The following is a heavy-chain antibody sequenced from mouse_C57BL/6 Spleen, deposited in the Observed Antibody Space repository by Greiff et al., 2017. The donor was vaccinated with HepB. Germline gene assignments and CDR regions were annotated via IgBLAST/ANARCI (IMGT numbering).Heavy chain of an antibody. V-gene: IGHV5-17*01. J-gene: IGHJ4*01. Sequence: EVKLMESGGGLVKPGGSLKLSCAASGFTFSDYGMHWVRQAPEKGLEWVAYISSGSSTIYYADTVKGRFTISRDNAKNTLFLQMTSLRSEDTAMYYCARNYYGSSYGGMDYWGQGTSVTVSS. CDR2: ISSGSSTI. CDR3: ARNYYGSSYGGMDY. D-gene: IGHD1-1*01. CDR1: GFTFSDYG.